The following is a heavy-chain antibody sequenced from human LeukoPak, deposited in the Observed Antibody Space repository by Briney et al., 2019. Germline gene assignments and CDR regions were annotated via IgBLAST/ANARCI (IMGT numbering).Heavy chain of an antibody. CDR3: AKESPLVLRYFDWPNYYYAMDV. J-gene: IGHJ6*02. CDR2: IRDRGSNK. D-gene: IGHD3-9*01. CDR1: GFTYSSYG. Sequence: GGSLRLSCAASGFTYSSYGMHWVRQAPGKGLEWVSFIRDRGSNKYYADSVKGRFTISRDNSKNTLYLQMNSLRTEDTAVYYCAKESPLVLRYFDWPNYYYAMDVWGQGTTVTVSS. V-gene: IGHV3-30*02.